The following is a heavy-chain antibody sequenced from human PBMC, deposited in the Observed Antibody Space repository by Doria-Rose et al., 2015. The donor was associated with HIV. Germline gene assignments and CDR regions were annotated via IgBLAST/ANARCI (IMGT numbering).Heavy chain of an antibody. Sequence: SGPVLVKPTETLTLTCTVSGVSLSSPGMGVSWIRQPPGKALEWLANIFLDDERSYKTSLKSRLTISRGTSKSRVVLTMTDMDPVDTATYYCARIKSSRWYHKYYFDFWGQGTLVIVSA. D-gene: IGHD6-13*01. CDR2: IFLDDER. CDR3: ARIKSSRWYHKYYFDF. J-gene: IGHJ4*02. V-gene: IGHV2-26*01. CDR1: GVSLSSPGMG.